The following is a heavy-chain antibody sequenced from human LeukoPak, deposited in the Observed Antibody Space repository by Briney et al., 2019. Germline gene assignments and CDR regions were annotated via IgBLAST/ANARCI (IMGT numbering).Heavy chain of an antibody. CDR3: AKSLLGIAAAGPGY. D-gene: IGHD6-13*01. V-gene: IGHV3-30-3*02. CDR1: GFTFSSYA. CDR2: ISYDGSNK. Sequence: GGSLRLSCAASGFTFSSYAMHWVRQAPGKGLEWVAVISYDGSNKYYADSVKGRFTISRGNSKNTLYLQMNSLRAEDTAVYYCAKSLLGIAAAGPGYWGQGTLVTVSS. J-gene: IGHJ4*02.